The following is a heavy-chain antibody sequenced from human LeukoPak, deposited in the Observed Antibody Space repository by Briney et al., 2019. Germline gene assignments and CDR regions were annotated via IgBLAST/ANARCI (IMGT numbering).Heavy chain of an antibody. J-gene: IGHJ4*02. D-gene: IGHD5-24*01. Sequence: PGGSLRLSCAASGFTFSTYWMSWVRQAPGEGLEWVANINKKGNEKYYVDSVKGRFTISRDNAKNSLYLQMNGLRAEDTAVYYCARRDGPIDYWGQGTLVTVSS. CDR2: INKKGNEK. CDR3: ARRDGPIDY. CDR1: GFTFSTYW. V-gene: IGHV3-7*05.